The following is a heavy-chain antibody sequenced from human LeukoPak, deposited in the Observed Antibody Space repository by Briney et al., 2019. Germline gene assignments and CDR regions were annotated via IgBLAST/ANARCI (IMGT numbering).Heavy chain of an antibody. Sequence: SETLSLTCAVYGGSFSGYYWSWIRQPPGKGLEWIGEINHSGSTNYNPSLKSRVTISVDTSKNQFSLKLSSVTAADTAVYYCARSVSSSWGGGSFDYWGQGTLVTVSS. CDR3: ARSVSSSWGGGSFDY. CDR1: GGSFSGYY. CDR2: INHSGST. J-gene: IGHJ4*02. V-gene: IGHV4-34*01. D-gene: IGHD6-13*01.